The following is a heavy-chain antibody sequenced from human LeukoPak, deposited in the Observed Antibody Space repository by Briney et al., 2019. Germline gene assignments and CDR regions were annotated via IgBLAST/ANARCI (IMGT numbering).Heavy chain of an antibody. J-gene: IGHJ4*02. V-gene: IGHV5-51*01. Sequence: GEALKISCKCSGYTFPSYWIAWVRQMPGKGLERMGIVYPGVSDTRYSPSFEGHVTISADRSLDTAYLQWSSLKASDTAIDYCARGIQLWAFDYWGQGGLVAVSS. CDR1: GYTFPSYW. CDR3: ARGIQLWAFDY. CDR2: VYPGVSDT. D-gene: IGHD5-18*01.